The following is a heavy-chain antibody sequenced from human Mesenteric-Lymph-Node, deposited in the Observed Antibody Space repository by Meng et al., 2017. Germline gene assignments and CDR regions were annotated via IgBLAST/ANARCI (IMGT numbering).Heavy chain of an antibody. D-gene: IGHD3-10*01. J-gene: IGHJ4*02. CDR3: ARGLLSPGY. Sequence: SETLSLTCTVSGGSISSSSYYWGWIRQPPGKGLEWIGSIYYSGSTYYNPSLKSRVTISVDTSKNQFSLKLSSVTAADTAVYYYARGLLSPGYWGQGTLVTVSS. V-gene: IGHV4-39*07. CDR2: IYYSGST. CDR1: GGSISSSSYY.